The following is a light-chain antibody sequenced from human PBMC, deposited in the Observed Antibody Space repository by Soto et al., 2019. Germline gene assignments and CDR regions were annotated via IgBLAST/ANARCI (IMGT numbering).Light chain of an antibody. CDR3: SSYTSSSTAHV. V-gene: IGLV2-14*01. J-gene: IGLJ1*01. Sequence: VLTQPASVSGSPGQSITISCTGTSSDVGGYNYVSWYQQHPGKAPKLMIYEVSNRPSGVSNRFSGSKSGNTASLTISGLQAEDEADYYCSSYTSSSTAHVFGTGTKVTVL. CDR1: SSDVGGYNY. CDR2: EVS.